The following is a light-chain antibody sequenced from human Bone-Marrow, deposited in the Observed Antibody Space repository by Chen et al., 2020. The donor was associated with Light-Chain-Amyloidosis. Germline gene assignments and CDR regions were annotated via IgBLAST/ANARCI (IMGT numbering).Light chain of an antibody. V-gene: IGLV3-21*02. CDR2: DDS. Sequence: SYVLTPPSSVSVAPCQTATIACGGNNIGSTSVHWYQQTPGQAPLLVVYDDSDRPSGIPERLSGSNSGNTATLTISRVEAGDEADYYCQVWDRSSDRPVFGGGTKLTVL. J-gene: IGLJ3*02. CDR1: NIGSTS. CDR3: QVWDRSSDRPV.